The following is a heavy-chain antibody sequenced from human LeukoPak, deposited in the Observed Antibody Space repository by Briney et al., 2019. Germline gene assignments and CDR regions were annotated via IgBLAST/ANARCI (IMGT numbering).Heavy chain of an antibody. V-gene: IGHV1-8*01. D-gene: IGHD1-1*01. CDR3: ARVSPGNAHFDY. CDR2: MNPNSGNT. CDR1: GYTFTSYD. J-gene: IGHJ4*02. Sequence: ASVKVSCKASGYTFTSYDINWVRQATGQGLEWMGWMNPNSGNTGHAQKFQGRVTMTRNTSISTAYMELSSLRSEDTAVYYCARVSPGNAHFDYWGQGTLVTVSS.